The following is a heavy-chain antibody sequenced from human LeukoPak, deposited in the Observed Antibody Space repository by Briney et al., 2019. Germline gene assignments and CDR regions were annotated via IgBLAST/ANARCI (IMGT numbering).Heavy chain of an antibody. J-gene: IGHJ4*02. Sequence: PSETLSLTCTVSGGSISSYYWSWLRQPPGKGLEWIGYIYYSGSTNYNPSLKSRVTISVDTSKNQFSLKLSSVTAADTAVYYCARSLYYDSSPFDYWGQGTLVTVSS. CDR2: IYYSGST. CDR1: GGSISSYY. V-gene: IGHV4-59*01. CDR3: ARSLYYDSSPFDY. D-gene: IGHD3-22*01.